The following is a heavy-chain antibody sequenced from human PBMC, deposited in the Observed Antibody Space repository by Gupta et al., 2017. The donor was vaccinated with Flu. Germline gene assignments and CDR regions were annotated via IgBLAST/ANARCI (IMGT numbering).Heavy chain of an antibody. Sequence: QLQLQESGPGQVKPSETLSLTCTVSGGSISSSSYYWGWIRQPPGKGLEWIGSIYYSGSTYYNPSLKSRVTISVDTSKNQFSLKLRAVTAADTAVYYCARLAHYYDSSGYYGNFDYWGQGTLVTVSS. D-gene: IGHD3-22*01. J-gene: IGHJ4*02. CDR2: IYYSGST. V-gene: IGHV4-39*01. CDR1: GGSISSSSYY. CDR3: ARLAHYYDSSGYYGNFDY.